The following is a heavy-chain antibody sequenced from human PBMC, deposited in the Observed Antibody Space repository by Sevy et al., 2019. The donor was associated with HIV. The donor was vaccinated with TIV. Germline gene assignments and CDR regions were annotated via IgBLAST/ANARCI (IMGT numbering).Heavy chain of an antibody. CDR2: IKSKTDGGTT. CDR3: TTYSDEAAYYYASGSYPFDY. J-gene: IGHJ4*02. D-gene: IGHD3-10*01. CDR1: GFTFSNAW. Sequence: GGSLRLSCAASGFTFSNAWMSWVRQAPGKGLEWVGRIKSKTDGGTTDYAAPVKGRFTISRDDSKNTLYLQMNSLKTEDTAVYYCTTYSDEAAYYYASGSYPFDYWGQGTLVTVSS. V-gene: IGHV3-15*01.